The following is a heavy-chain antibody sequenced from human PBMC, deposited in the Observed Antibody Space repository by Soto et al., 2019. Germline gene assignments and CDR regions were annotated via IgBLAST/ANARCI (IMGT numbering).Heavy chain of an antibody. CDR3: ATGSGRLDY. D-gene: IGHD2-21*02. CDR1: GGSCSGYD. J-gene: IGHJ4*02. Sequence: QVQRQQWGAGLLKSSETLSLTCAVYGGSCSGYDWCWVGQLQGKGLEWIGYINHSRSTNYNPSLTRRVTKPVDTSKNHSSLKMSSVTAADTDVYYCATGSGRLDYWGQGTLVTVSS. V-gene: IGHV4-34*01. CDR2: INHSRST.